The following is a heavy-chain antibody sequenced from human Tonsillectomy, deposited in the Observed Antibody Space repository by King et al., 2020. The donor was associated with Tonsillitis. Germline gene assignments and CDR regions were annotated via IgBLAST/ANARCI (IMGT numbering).Heavy chain of an antibody. V-gene: IGHV4-39*01. CDR3: ARIQWLANYYYYYMDV. J-gene: IGHJ6*03. Sequence: LQLQESGPDLVKPSETLSLTCTVSSGSISSASYYWGWIRLPPGMGLEWIGSVYYSGSTYYNPSLKSRVTISVDTSKNQFSLKLSSVTAADTAVYYCARIQWLANYYYYYMDVWGKGTTVTVSS. D-gene: IGHD6-19*01. CDR2: VYYSGST. CDR1: SGSISSASYY.